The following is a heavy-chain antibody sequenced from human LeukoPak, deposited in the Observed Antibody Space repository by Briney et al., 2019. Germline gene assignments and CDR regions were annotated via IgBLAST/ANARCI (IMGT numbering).Heavy chain of an antibody. V-gene: IGHV3-66*02. D-gene: IGHD3-10*01. Sequence: GGSLRLSCAASGFTVSSNYMSWVRQAPGKGLEWVPIIYSGGSTYYADSVKGRFIVSRDSSENTLYLQMNSLRVEDTAVYFCARDYRYMDVWGKGTTVTVSS. CDR1: GFTVSSNY. CDR2: IYSGGST. CDR3: ARDYRYMDV. J-gene: IGHJ6*03.